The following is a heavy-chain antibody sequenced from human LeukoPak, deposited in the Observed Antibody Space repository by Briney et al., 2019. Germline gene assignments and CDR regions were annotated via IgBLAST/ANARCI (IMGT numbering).Heavy chain of an antibody. CDR3: ARNIYGDYNWFDP. CDR2: ISSRSRTI. J-gene: IGHJ5*02. CDR1: GFIFSSYS. D-gene: IGHD4-17*01. Sequence: GGSLRLSCAASGFIFSSYSMNWVRQAPGKGLEWVSYISSRSRTIYYADSVKGRFTISRDNAKNSLSLQMNSLRAEDTAVYYCARNIYGDYNWFDPWGQGTLVTVSS. V-gene: IGHV3-48*01.